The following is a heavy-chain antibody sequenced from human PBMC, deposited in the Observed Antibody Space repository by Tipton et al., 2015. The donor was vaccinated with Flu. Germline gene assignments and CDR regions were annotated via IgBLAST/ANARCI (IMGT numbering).Heavy chain of an antibody. CDR2: INHSGST. D-gene: IGHD1-26*01. V-gene: IGHV4-34*01. Sequence: TLSLTCAVYGGSFSGYYWSWIRQPPGKGLEWIGEINHSGSTNYNPSLKSRVTISVDTSKNQFSLKLSSVTAADTAVYYCARGVVGLQSFDYWGQGTLVTVSS. J-gene: IGHJ4*02. CDR3: ARGVVGLQSFDY. CDR1: GGSFSGYY.